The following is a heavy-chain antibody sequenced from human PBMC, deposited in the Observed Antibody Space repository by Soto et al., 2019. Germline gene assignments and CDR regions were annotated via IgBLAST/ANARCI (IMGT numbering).Heavy chain of an antibody. CDR1: GFTFSSYG. V-gene: IGHV3-30*18. J-gene: IGHJ4*02. CDR3: AKDIGYTSGTPGPGVY. CDR2: ISYDGSNK. D-gene: IGHD6-19*01. Sequence: GGSLRLSCAASGFTFSSYGMHWVRQAPGKGLEWVAVISYDGSNKYYADSVKGRFTISRDNSKNTLYLQMNSLRPEDTALYYCAKDIGYTSGTPGPGVYWGQGTLVTVYS.